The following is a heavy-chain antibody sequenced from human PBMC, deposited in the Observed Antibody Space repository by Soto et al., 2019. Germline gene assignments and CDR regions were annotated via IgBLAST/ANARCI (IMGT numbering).Heavy chain of an antibody. D-gene: IGHD2-15*01. Sequence: QVQLVQSGAEVKKPGSSVNVACKASGDTFNRDTISWVRQAPGQGLEWMGRIIPMSPMPIYAQKFRGRVTFTADKSTTSVYMELSSLTSDDTAVYYCARGEGGNGNWYASWCQGTLVTVSS. CDR2: IIPMSPMP. J-gene: IGHJ4*02. V-gene: IGHV1-69*02. CDR1: GDTFNRDT. CDR3: ARGEGGNGNWYAS.